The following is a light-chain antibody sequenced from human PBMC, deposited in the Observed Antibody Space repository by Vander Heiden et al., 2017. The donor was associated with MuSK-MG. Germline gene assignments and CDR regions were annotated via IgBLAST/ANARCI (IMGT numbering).Light chain of an antibody. CDR2: GTS. V-gene: IGKV3-20*01. Sequence: EIVLPQSPGTLSLSPGERVTLSCRASQSVSSSYLAWYQQKPGQAPRLLIYGTSSRATGIPDRFSGSGSGTDVTLTISRLEPEDFAVYYCQQYGSSPWTFGQGTKVEI. CDR3: QQYGSSPWT. J-gene: IGKJ1*01. CDR1: QSVSSSY.